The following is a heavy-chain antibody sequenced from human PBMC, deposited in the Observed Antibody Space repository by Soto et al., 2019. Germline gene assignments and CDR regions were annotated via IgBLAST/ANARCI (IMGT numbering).Heavy chain of an antibody. J-gene: IGHJ5*02. CDR1: GGSFSGYY. CDR3: ARVRDWLDP. CDR2: IDHSGYT. V-gene: IGHV4-34*01. D-gene: IGHD3-3*01. Sequence: PSETLSLTCAVYGGSFSGYYWNWIRQPPGKGLEWIGEIDHSGYTNYNPSLKSRVTISVDTSKNQFSLRLTSVTAADTAVYYCARVRDWLDPWGQGTLVTAPQ.